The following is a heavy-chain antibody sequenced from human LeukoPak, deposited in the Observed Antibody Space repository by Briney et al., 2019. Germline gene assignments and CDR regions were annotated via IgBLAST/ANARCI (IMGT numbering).Heavy chain of an antibody. J-gene: IGHJ6*03. Sequence: GGSLRLSCAAYGFTFSGFDMHWVRQPTGQGLEWVSTIGTASDTYYPGSVEGRFTLSRDNAKNSLYLQMNSLTAGDTAVYYCARGPPRGRYYYMDVWGKGTTVTVSS. D-gene: IGHD1-1*01. CDR3: ARGPPRGRYYYMDV. CDR2: IGTASDT. CDR1: GFTFSGFD. V-gene: IGHV3-13*01.